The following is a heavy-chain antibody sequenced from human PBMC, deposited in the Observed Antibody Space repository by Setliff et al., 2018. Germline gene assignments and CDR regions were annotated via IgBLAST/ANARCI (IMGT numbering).Heavy chain of an antibody. CDR3: ARDGGNGVDY. D-gene: IGHD4-4*01. CDR2: INTKTGYP. CDR1: GYTLNNYA. Sequence: ASVKVSCKASGYTLNNYAMNWARQAPGRGFEWMGWINTKTGYPTYAQDFTGRLVFSLDTSVNTAFVEISGLKPEDTVVYYCARDGGNGVDYWGQGTLVTVSS. V-gene: IGHV7-4-1*02. J-gene: IGHJ4*02.